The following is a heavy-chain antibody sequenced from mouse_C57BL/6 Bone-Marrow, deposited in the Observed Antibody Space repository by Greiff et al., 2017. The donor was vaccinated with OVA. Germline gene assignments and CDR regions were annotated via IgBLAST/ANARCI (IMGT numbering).Heavy chain of an antibody. CDR2: IWRGGST. CDR3: ASKMARCYDALAY. CDR1: GFSFTSYG. Sequence: VMLVESGPGLVQPSQSLSITCTVSGFSFTSYGVHWVRQSPGQGLEWLGVIWRGGSTDYNAALISRLSISKDNSKSQVSFKMNSLQADDTAIYYCASKMARCYDALAYWGQGTLVTVSA. V-gene: IGHV2-2*01. D-gene: IGHD2-12*01. J-gene: IGHJ3*01.